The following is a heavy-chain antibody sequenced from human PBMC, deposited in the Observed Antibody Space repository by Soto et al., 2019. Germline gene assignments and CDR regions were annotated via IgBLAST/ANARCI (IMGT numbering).Heavy chain of an antibody. CDR2: IKQDGSEK. D-gene: IGHD6-6*01. V-gene: IGHV3-7*03. CDR1: GFTFSSYW. CDR3: ARKKEYSSSSGSGYYYGMDV. J-gene: IGHJ6*02. Sequence: VGSLRLSCAASGFTFSSYWMSWVRQAPGKGLEWVANIKQDGSEKYYVDSVKGRFTISRDNAKNSLYLQMNSLRAEDTAVYYCARKKEYSSSSGSGYYYGMDVWGQGTTVTVSS.